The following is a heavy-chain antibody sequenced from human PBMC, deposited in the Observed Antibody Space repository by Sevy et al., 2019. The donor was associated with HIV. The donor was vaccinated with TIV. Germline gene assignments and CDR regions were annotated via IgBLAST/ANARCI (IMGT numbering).Heavy chain of an antibody. Sequence: GGSLRLSCAASGFTFSGSAMHWVRQASGKGLEWVGRIRSKANSYATAYAESVKGRFTISRDDSKNTAYLQMNSLKTEDTAVYYSTRRPKDTAMVNGYFDLWGRGTLVTVSS. CDR1: GFTFSGSA. J-gene: IGHJ2*01. CDR3: TRRPKDTAMVNGYFDL. CDR2: IRSKANSYAT. V-gene: IGHV3-73*01. D-gene: IGHD5-18*01.